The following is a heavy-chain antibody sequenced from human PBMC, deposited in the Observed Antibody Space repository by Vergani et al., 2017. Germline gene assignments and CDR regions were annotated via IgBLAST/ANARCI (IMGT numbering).Heavy chain of an antibody. J-gene: IGHJ4*02. CDR2: IYSSGST. CDR1: GFSVRGNY. D-gene: IGHD3-22*01. V-gene: IGHV3-66*02. CDR3: ARRDDNCPLGY. Sequence: EVQLVESGGGLVQPGGSLRLSCAASGFSVRGNYMTWVRQTPGKGLEWVSIIYSSGSTKYADSVKGRFTISRDISKNTVYLQMNNLRPDDTAVYYCARRDDNCPLGYWGQGTLVSVSS.